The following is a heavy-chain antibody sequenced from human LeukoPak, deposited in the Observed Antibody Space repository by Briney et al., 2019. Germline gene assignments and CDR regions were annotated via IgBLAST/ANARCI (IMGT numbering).Heavy chain of an antibody. J-gene: IGHJ6*03. Sequence: SETLSLTCTVSGGSISSGCYYWSWIRQPAGKGLEWIGRIYTSGSTNYNPSLKSRVTISVDTSKNQFSLKLSSVTAADTAAYYCARERYYDYMDVWGKGTTVTVSS. D-gene: IGHD3-3*01. V-gene: IGHV4-61*02. CDR1: GGSISSGCYY. CDR3: ARERYYDYMDV. CDR2: IYTSGST.